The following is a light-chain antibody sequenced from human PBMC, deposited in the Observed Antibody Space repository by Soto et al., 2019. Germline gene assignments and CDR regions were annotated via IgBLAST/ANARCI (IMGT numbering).Light chain of an antibody. J-gene: IGKJ1*01. V-gene: IGKV3-20*01. CDR2: GAS. CDR3: QQYHNSILM. Sequence: EIVLTQSPGTLSLSPGERATLSCRASQSVSSSYLAWYQQKPGQAPRLLIYGASSRATGIPDRFSGSGSGTDFTLTISRLEPEDFGVYYCQQYHNSILMFGQGTKVDIK. CDR1: QSVSSSY.